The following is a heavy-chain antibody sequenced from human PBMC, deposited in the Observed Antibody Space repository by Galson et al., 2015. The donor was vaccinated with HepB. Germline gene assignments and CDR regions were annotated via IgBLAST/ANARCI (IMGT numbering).Heavy chain of an antibody. CDR3: ARGPPGRLSNYYYYGMDV. V-gene: IGHV4-4*07. CDR1: GGSISSYY. CDR2: IYTSGST. D-gene: IGHD3-16*02. J-gene: IGHJ6*02. Sequence: LSLTCTVSGGSISSYYWSWIRQPAGKGLEWIGRIYTSGSTNYNPSLKSRVTMSVDTSKNQFSLKLSSVTAADTAVYYCARGPPGRLSNYYYYGMDVWGQGTTVTVSS.